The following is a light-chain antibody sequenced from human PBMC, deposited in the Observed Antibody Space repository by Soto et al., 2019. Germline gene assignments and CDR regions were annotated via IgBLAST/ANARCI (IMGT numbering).Light chain of an antibody. J-gene: IGLJ3*02. Sequence: QSALTQPRSVSGSPGQSVTISCTGTSSDVSGHDHVSWYQHYPGKVPKLMIYDVNRRPSGVPDRFSGSKSDNTASLTISGLQVEDEADYHCCSYAGSFKWVFGGGTKLTVL. CDR2: DVN. CDR1: SSDVSGHDH. CDR3: CSYAGSFKWV. V-gene: IGLV2-11*01.